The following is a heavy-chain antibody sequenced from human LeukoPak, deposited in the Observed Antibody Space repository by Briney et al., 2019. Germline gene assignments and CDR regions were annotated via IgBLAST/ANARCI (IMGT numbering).Heavy chain of an antibody. CDR2: ISSSSSTI. D-gene: IGHD3-3*01. J-gene: IGHJ4*02. CDR3: AKGYDFWSGYYPHY. Sequence: GGSLRLSCAASGFTFSSYSMNWVRQAPGKGLEWVSYISSSSSTIYYADSVKGRFTISRDNSKNTLYLQMNSLRAEDTAVYYCAKGYDFWSGYYPHYWGQGTLVTVSS. CDR1: GFTFSSYS. V-gene: IGHV3-48*01.